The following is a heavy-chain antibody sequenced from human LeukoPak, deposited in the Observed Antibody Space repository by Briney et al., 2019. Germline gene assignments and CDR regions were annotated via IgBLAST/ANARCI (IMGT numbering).Heavy chain of an antibody. CDR1: GFTFSSYA. J-gene: IGHJ3*02. D-gene: IGHD3-10*01. CDR2: ISSNGGST. Sequence: GGSLRLSCSASGFTFSSYAMHWVRQAPGKGLEYVSAISSNGGSTYYADSVKGRFTISRDNSKNTLYLQMSSLRAEDTAVYYCVKDPQLLWFGELDAFDIWGQGTMVTVSS. V-gene: IGHV3-64D*06. CDR3: VKDPQLLWFGELDAFDI.